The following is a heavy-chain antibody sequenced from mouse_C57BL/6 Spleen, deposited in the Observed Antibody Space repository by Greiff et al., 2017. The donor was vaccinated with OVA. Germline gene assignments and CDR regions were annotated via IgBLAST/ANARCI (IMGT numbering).Heavy chain of an antibody. Sequence: VQLQQPGAELVRPGSSVKLSCKASGYTFTSYWMHWVKQRPIQGLEWIGNIDPSDSETHYNQKFKDKATLTVDKSSSTAYMQLSSLTSEDSAVYYCALITTVVADAIDYWGQGTSVTVSS. D-gene: IGHD1-1*01. CDR1: GYTFTSYW. CDR2: IDPSDSET. CDR3: ALITTVVADAIDY. V-gene: IGHV1-52*01. J-gene: IGHJ4*01.